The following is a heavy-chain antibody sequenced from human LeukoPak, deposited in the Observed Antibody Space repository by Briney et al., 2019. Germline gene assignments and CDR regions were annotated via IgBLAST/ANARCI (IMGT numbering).Heavy chain of an antibody. CDR2: IYTSGST. CDR3: ARLASSWYWFDP. CDR1: VGSISSYS. V-gene: IGHV4-4*07. D-gene: IGHD6-13*01. Sequence: PSETLSLTCTVSVGSISSYSWTWIRQPPGKGLEWIGRIYTSGSTNYNPSLKSRVTMSVGTSKNQFSLKLSSVTAADTAMYYCARLASSWYWFDPWGQGTLVTVSS. J-gene: IGHJ5*02.